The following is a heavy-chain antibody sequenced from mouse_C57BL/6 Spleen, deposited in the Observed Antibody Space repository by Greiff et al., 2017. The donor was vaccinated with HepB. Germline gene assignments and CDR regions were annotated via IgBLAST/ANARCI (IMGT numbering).Heavy chain of an antibody. V-gene: IGHV3-6*01. CDR3: ARYYYGSRGAMDY. Sequence: DVKLQESGPGLVKPSQSLSLTCSVTGYSITSGYYWNWIRQFPGNKLEWMGYISYDGSNNYNPSLKNRISITRDTSKNQFFLKLNSVTTEDTATYYCARYYYGSRGAMDYWGQGTSVTVSS. CDR1: GYSITSGYY. J-gene: IGHJ4*01. D-gene: IGHD1-1*01. CDR2: ISYDGSN.